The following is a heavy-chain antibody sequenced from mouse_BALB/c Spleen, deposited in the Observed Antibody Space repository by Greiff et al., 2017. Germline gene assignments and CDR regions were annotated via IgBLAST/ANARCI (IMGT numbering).Heavy chain of an antibody. CDR2: INPSSGYT. D-gene: IGHD3-1*01. J-gene: IGHJ2*01. CDR1: GYTFTSYT. V-gene: IGHV1-4*01. Sequence: VQLQESGAELARPGASVKMSCKASGYTFTSYTMHWVKQRPGQGLEWIGYINPSSGYTNYNQKFKDKATLTADKSSSTAYMQLSSLTSEDSAVYYCARWLGLRGYFDYWGQGTTLTVSS. CDR3: ARWLGLRGYFDY.